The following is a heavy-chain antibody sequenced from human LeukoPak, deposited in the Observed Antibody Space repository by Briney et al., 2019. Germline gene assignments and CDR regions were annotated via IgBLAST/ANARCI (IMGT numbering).Heavy chain of an antibody. CDR2: ISYDGSEK. V-gene: IGHV3-30*04. D-gene: IGHD2-21*01. CDR3: ARGIDPTPNDVFDI. J-gene: IGHJ3*02. CDR1: AFTFSIHA. Sequence: GRSLRLSCAASAFTFSIHAMHWVRQAPGKGLEWVAVISYDGSEKYYADSVKGRFTISRDNSKNTLYLLMNSLRTEDTAVCYCARGIDPTPNDVFDIWGQGTMVTVSS.